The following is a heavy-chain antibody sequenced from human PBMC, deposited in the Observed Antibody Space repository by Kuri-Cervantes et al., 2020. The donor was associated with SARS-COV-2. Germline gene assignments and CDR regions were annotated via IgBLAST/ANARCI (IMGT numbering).Heavy chain of an antibody. V-gene: IGHV3-30-3*01. CDR2: ISYDGSNK. J-gene: IGHJ4*02. CDR1: AFTFSSYA. D-gene: IGHD2-21*01. Sequence: GGSLRLSCAASAFTFSSYAMHWVRQAPGKGLEWVAIISYDGSNKYYADSVKSRFTISRDNSKNTLYLQMNSLRAEDTAVYYCARDRVGVHDYWGQGTLVTVSS. CDR3: ARDRVGVHDY.